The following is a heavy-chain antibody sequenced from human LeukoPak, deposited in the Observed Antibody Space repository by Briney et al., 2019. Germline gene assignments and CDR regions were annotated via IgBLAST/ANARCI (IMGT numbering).Heavy chain of an antibody. CDR1: GFTLSSYW. CDR3: ARRQRAAAGAY. CDR2: IKQDGSEK. V-gene: IGHV3-7*01. Sequence: GGSLRLSCAASGFTLSSYWMSWVRQAPGKGLEWVANIKQDGSEKYYVDSVKGRFTISRDNAKNSLHLQMNSLRAEDTAVYYCARRQRAAAGAYWGQGTLVTVSS. J-gene: IGHJ4*02. D-gene: IGHD6-13*01.